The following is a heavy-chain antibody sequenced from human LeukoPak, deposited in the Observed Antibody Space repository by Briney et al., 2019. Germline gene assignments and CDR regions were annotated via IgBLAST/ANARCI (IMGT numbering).Heavy chain of an antibody. V-gene: IGHV3-21*01. CDR1: GFTFSSCS. CDR2: ISSSSSYI. CDR3: ARDKASGSSYGSSFHF. Sequence: GSLRLSCAASGFTFSSCSMNWVRQAPGKGLEWVSSISSSSSYIYYADSVKGRFTISRDNAKNSLYLQMNSLRAEDTAVYYCARDKASGSSYGSSFHFWGQGTMVTVSS. J-gene: IGHJ3*01. D-gene: IGHD1-26*01.